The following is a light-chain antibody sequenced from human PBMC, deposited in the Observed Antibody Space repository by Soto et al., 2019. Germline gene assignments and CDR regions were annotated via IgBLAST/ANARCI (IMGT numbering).Light chain of an antibody. Sequence: DIQMTQSPSSLSASVGDRVTITCQASQDSSNYLNWYQQKPGKATKLLIYDASNLETGVPSRFSGSGSGTDFTFTISSLQPEDIATYYCQQYDNLLLTFGGGTKVEIK. V-gene: IGKV1-33*01. CDR3: QQYDNLLLT. CDR2: DAS. CDR1: QDSSNY. J-gene: IGKJ4*01.